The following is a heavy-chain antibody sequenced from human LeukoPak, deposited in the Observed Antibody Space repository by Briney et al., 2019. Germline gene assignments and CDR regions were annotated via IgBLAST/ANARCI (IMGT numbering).Heavy chain of an antibody. CDR1: GYTLTDFY. CDR2: IDPKSGGT. V-gene: IGHV1-2*02. CDR3: AAWRGYINGWSGPFDD. D-gene: IGHD6-19*01. Sequence: ASVKVSCKASGYTLTDFYIHWVRQAPGQGPEWMGWIDPKSGGTKYAQKFQGRVTMTRDTSTSTAYMKLSRLTSDAPAVYYCAAWRGYINGWSGPFDDWGRGTQVTVSS. J-gene: IGHJ4*02.